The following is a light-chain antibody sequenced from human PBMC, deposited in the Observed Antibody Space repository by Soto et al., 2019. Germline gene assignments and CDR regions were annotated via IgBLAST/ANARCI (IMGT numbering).Light chain of an antibody. J-gene: IGKJ5*01. CDR2: GAS. V-gene: IGKV3-20*01. CDR3: QQYGSSPPIP. CDR1: QSVSSSY. Sequence: EIVLTQSPGTLSLSPGERATLSCRASQSVSSSYLAWYQQKPGQAPRLLIYGASSRATGIPDRFSGSGSGTDFTLTISRLELEDFAGYYCQQYGSSPPIPFGQGTRLEIK.